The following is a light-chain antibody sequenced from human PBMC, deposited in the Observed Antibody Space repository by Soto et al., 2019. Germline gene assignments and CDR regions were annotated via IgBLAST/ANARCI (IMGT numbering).Light chain of an antibody. CDR1: QSISSS. Sequence: DIQMTQSPSTLSAPVGDRVSFTCRASQSISSSLAWYQQKPGKAPKLLIYKASSLQSGVPSTFSGSGSGTEFTLTIDSLQPDDFATYYCQQYKLYPWTFGQGTRLEIK. V-gene: IGKV1-5*03. J-gene: IGKJ5*01. CDR3: QQYKLYPWT. CDR2: KAS.